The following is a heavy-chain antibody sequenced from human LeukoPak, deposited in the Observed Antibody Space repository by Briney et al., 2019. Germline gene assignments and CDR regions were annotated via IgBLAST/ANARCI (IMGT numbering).Heavy chain of an antibody. J-gene: IGHJ4*02. CDR3: ARDLLRREYYFDD. CDR1: GFTFSSYA. CDR2: ISGSGGSK. V-gene: IGHV3-23*01. D-gene: IGHD3-10*01. Sequence: GGSLRLSCAVSGFTFSSYAMSWVHQAPGKGLEWVSVISGSGGSKYYAESVKARFTISRDNSKNTLYLQMSSLRADDTAVYYCARDLLRREYYFDDWGQGTLVTVSS.